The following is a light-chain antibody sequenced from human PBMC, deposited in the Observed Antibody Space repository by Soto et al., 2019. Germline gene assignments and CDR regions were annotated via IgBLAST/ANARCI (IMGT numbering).Light chain of an antibody. CDR1: QTISSL. Sequence: IQMTQSPSTLSASVGDRVTITCQASQTISSLLAWYQHKPGKAPNLLIYDASSLESGVPSRFSGSGSGTEFTLTISSLQSDDSATYYCQQYSSLVTFGQGTKLEI. CDR3: QQYSSLVT. CDR2: DAS. J-gene: IGKJ2*01. V-gene: IGKV1-5*01.